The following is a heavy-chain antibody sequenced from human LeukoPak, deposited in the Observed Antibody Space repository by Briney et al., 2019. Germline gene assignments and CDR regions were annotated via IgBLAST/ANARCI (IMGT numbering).Heavy chain of an antibody. CDR3: ARDPVLRYFDWLSDAFDI. D-gene: IGHD3-9*01. J-gene: IGHJ3*02. V-gene: IGHV3-48*03. Sequence: VKGRFTISRDNAKNSLYLQMNSLRAEDTAVYYCARDPVLRYFDWLSDAFDIWGQGTMVTVSS.